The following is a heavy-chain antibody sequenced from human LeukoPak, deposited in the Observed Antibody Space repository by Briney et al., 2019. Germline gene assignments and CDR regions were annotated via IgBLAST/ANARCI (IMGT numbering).Heavy chain of an antibody. Sequence: GGSLRLSCAASGFTVSSNYMSWVRLAPGKGLEWVSAIYSGGNTYYADSVKGRFTISRDNSKNTLYLQMSSLRAEDTAAYYCARDRGFGEFNFDYWGQGTLVTVSS. V-gene: IGHV3-53*01. D-gene: IGHD3-10*01. CDR2: IYSGGNT. CDR1: GFTVSSNY. CDR3: ARDRGFGEFNFDY. J-gene: IGHJ4*02.